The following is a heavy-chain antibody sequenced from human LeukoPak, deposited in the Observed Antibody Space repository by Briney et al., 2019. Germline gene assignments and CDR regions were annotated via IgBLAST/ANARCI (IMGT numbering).Heavy chain of an antibody. CDR1: GFTFSSYS. D-gene: IGHD1-26*01. CDR2: ISSSSSYI. CDR3: ARDPYSGSYGNYYYYFMDA. Sequence: GGSLRLSCAASGFTFSSYSMNWVRQAPGKGLEWVSSISSSSSYIYYADPVKGRFTISRDNAKNSLYLQMNSLRAEDTAVYYCARDPYSGSYGNYYYYFMDAWGKGTTVTISS. J-gene: IGHJ6*03. V-gene: IGHV3-21*01.